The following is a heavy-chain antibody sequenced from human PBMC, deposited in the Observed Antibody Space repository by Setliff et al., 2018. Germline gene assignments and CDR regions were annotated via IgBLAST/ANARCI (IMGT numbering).Heavy chain of an antibody. Sequence: PSETLSLTCAVSGASISSLSWWSWVRQPSGKGPEWIGKIYHDGSNNNHPSVHYSPSLKSRVTISIDKSENQFSLSLTSVTAADTAVYYCAKGDGGYPSDSWGQGILVTVSS. V-gene: IGHV4-4*02. D-gene: IGHD2-15*01. CDR3: AKGDGGYPSDS. CDR1: GASISSLSW. CDR2: IYHDGSN. J-gene: IGHJ4*02.